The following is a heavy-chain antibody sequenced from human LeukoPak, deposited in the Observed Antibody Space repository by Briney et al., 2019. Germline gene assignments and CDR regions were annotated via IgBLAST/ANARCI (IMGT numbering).Heavy chain of an antibody. CDR2: IYYSGIT. J-gene: IGHJ4*02. Sequence: SETLSLTCTVSGVSISNYYWSWIRQPPGKGLEWIGYIYYSGITNYNPSLKSRVTISVDTSKNQFSLKLSSVTTADTAIYYCATVRGYSGFALLHWGRGTLVTVSS. CDR1: GVSISNYY. D-gene: IGHD5-12*01. CDR3: ATVRGYSGFALLH. V-gene: IGHV4-59*01.